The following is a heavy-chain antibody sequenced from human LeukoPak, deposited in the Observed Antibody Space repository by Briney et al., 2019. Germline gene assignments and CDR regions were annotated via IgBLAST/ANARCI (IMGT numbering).Heavy chain of an antibody. Sequence: AGSLRLSCATSGFTFSSYTMNWVRQAPGKGLLWVSYIDSSGSTIYYADSVKGRFTISRDTAKNSLYLQMNSLRAEDRAVEYCARKLPGLDYWGQGTLVTVSS. CDR1: GFTFSSYT. CDR2: IDSSGSTI. J-gene: IGHJ4*02. V-gene: IGHV3-48*01. CDR3: ARKLPGLDY.